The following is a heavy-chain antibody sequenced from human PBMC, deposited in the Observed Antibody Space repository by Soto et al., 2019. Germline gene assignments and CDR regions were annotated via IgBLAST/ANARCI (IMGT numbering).Heavy chain of an antibody. CDR1: GFTFAKYW. CDR3: GRQAALWEKVDF. D-gene: IGHD3-10*01. V-gene: IGHV3-74*02. J-gene: IGHJ1*01. CDR2: IETDGTTQ. Sequence: EEQLVESGGGLVQPGGSLRLSCVVSGFTFAKYWMHWVRQAPGKGLVWVARIETDGTTQTYADSVEGRFTIPRDNAKNTLYLHMNSLRAEDTAVYYCGRQAALWEKVDFRGHGTPVTVSP.